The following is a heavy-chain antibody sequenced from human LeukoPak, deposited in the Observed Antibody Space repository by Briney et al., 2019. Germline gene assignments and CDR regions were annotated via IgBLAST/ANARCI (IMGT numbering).Heavy chain of an antibody. CDR1: GFTFSSYS. CDR2: ISSSSSYI. CDR3: ARVILASGWYDAFDI. Sequence: GGSLRLSCAASGFTFSSYSMNWVRQAPGKGLEWVSSISSSSSYIYYADSVKGRFTISRDNAKNSLYLQMNSLRAEDTAVYYCARVILASGWYDAFDIWGQGTMVTVSS. V-gene: IGHV3-21*01. J-gene: IGHJ3*02. D-gene: IGHD6-19*01.